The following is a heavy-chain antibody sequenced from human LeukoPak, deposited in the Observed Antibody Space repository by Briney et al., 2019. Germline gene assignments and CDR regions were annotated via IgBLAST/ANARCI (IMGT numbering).Heavy chain of an antibody. CDR3: AREASAADY. Sequence: GGSLRLSCAASGFTVSNNYMSWVRQAPGKRLEWVSIMYSDGSTYYADSVKGRFTISRDSSKNTLYLQMNSLRAEDTAVYYCAREASAADYWGQGTLVTVSS. CDR2: MYSDGST. CDR1: GFTVSNNY. J-gene: IGHJ4*02. D-gene: IGHD2-2*01. V-gene: IGHV3-53*01.